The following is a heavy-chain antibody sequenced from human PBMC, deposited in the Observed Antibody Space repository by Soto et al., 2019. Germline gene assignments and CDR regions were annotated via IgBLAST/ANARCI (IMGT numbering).Heavy chain of an antibody. CDR2: INAGNSNT. V-gene: IGHV1-3*01. CDR1: GYTFTSYG. J-gene: IGHJ4*02. CDR3: ARVSGIAVAEV. D-gene: IGHD6-19*01. Sequence: QVQLVQSGAEVKKPGASVKVSCKASGYTFTSYGMHWVRQAPGQRLEWMGWINAGNSNTKYSQKFQGRVTINRDTSASTAYMELSSLRSEDTAVYYCARVSGIAVAEVWGQGTLVTVSS.